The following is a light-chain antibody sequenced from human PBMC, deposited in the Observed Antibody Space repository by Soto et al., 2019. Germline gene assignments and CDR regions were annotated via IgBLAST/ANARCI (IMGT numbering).Light chain of an antibody. V-gene: IGKV3-11*01. CDR3: QQRGNCPLP. J-gene: IGKJ4*01. Sequence: EIVFTQSPATLSLSPGERATLSCRASQSVSSYLAWYQQKPGQAPRLLIYDASNRATGIPARFSGSGSGTECTRTIRSLEPEDFEVYYCQQRGNCPLPFGGWTKLEIK. CDR2: DAS. CDR1: QSVSSY.